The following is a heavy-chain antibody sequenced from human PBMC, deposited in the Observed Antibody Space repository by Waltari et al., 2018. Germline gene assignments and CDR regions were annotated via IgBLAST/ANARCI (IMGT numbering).Heavy chain of an antibody. CDR1: GFTFSSYA. CDR2: ISFDGSNK. D-gene: IGHD5-12*01. Sequence: QVQLVESGGGVVQPGRSLRLSCAASGFTFSSYAMHWVRQAPGKGLEWVAVISFDGSNKYYADSVKGRFTISRDNSKNTLYLQMNSLRAEDTAVYYCARDTVDSGYVGFYFDYWGQGTLVTVSS. CDR3: ARDTVDSGYVGFYFDY. J-gene: IGHJ4*02. V-gene: IGHV3-30-3*01.